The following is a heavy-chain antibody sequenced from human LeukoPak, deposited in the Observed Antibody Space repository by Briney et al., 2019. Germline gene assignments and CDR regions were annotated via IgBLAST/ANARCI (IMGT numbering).Heavy chain of an antibody. CDR1: GFTFDDYA. CDR2: ISWDGGST. Sequence: GGSLRLSCAASGFTFDDYAMRWVRQAPGKGLEWVSLISWDGGSTYYADSVKGRFTISRDSSKNSLYLQMNSLRAEDTALYYCAKDIGAGMVTAKGIDYWGQGTLVTVSS. D-gene: IGHD2-21*02. CDR3: AKDIGAGMVTAKGIDY. V-gene: IGHV3-43D*03. J-gene: IGHJ4*02.